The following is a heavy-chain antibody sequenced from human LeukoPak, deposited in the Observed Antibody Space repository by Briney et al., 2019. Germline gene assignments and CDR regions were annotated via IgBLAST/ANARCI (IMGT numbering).Heavy chain of an antibody. J-gene: IGHJ5*02. CDR1: GGSISSYH. Sequence: SETLSLTCTVSGGSISSYHWSWIRQPPGKGLEWIGYIYYSGSTNYNPSLKSRVTISVDASKNQFSLKVNSVTAADTAVYYCARVVAGRRFDPWGQGTLVTVSS. CDR3: ARVVAGRRFDP. CDR2: IYYSGST. V-gene: IGHV4-59*01. D-gene: IGHD6-19*01.